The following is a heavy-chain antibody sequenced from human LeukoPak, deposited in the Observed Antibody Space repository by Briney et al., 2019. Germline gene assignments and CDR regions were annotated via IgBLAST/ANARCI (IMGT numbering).Heavy chain of an antibody. J-gene: IGHJ4*02. CDR1: GGSFSANY. CDR3: ARVGYISGWYPFDF. V-gene: IGHV4-34*01. D-gene: IGHD6-19*01. CDR2: INHTGRT. Sequence: SETLSLTCAVSGGSFSANYWSWIRQPPGEGPEWIGEINHTGRTNYNPSLKSRVTISVDMSKNQFSLKLSSVIAADTAVYYCARVGYISGWYPFDFWGLGTLVIVSS.